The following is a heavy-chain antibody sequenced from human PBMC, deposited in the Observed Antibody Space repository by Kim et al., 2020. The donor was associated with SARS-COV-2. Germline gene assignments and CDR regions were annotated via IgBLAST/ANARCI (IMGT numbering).Heavy chain of an antibody. CDR1: GFTVSSNY. CDR3: ARDLIDLRYLSGGGTAIRLYYYGMHV. V-gene: IGHV3-53*01. J-gene: IGHJ6*02. Sequence: GGSLRLSCAASGFTVSSNYMSWVRQAPGKGLEWVSVIYSGGSTYYADSVQGRFTISRDNSKNTLYLQMNSLRAEDTAVYYCARDLIDLRYLSGGGTAIRLYYYGMHVWGQGTTVTFSS. CDR2: IYSGGST. D-gene: IGHD2-21*02.